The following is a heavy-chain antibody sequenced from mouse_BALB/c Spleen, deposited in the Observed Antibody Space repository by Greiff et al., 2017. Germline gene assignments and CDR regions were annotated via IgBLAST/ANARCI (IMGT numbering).Heavy chain of an antibody. CDR2: INPSNGGT. Sequence: QVQLQQSGAELVKPGASVKLSCKASGYTFTSYYMYWVKQRPGQGLEWIGEINPSNGGTNFNEKFKSKATLTVDKSSSTAYMQLSSLTSEDSAVYYCTRSGDVDYFDDWGQGTTLTVSS. V-gene: IGHV1S81*02. J-gene: IGHJ2*01. D-gene: IGHD3-1*01. CDR3: TRSGDVDYFDD. CDR1: GYTFTSYY.